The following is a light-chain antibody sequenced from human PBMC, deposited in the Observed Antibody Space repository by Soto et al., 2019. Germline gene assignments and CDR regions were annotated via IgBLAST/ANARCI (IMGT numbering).Light chain of an antibody. V-gene: IGKV3-20*01. J-gene: IGKJ1*01. Sequence: ESVLTQSPGTLSLSPGERATLSFRASQSVPGKFLAWYQQKPGQAPRLLIYGASSRATGIPDRFSGSGSGTDFTLTISRLEPEDFAVYYCQQYGNSPRTFGQGTKVDIK. CDR3: QQYGNSPRT. CDR1: QSVPGKF. CDR2: GAS.